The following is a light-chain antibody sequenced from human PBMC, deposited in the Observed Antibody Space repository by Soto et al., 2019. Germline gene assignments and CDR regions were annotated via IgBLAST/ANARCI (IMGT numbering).Light chain of an antibody. Sequence: IVLTQSPATLSLWPGETAILSCRASQSVSSYLSWYQQKPGQAPRLLIYEASKRAPGIPARFSGSGSGTDFTLTISSLVPEDFALYYCQQRSSWITFGQGTRLEIE. CDR3: QQRSSWIT. J-gene: IGKJ5*01. CDR1: QSVSSY. V-gene: IGKV3-11*01. CDR2: EAS.